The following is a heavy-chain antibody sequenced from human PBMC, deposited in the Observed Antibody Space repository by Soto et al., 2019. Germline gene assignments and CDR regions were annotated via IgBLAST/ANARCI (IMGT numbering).Heavy chain of an antibody. J-gene: IGHJ3*02. CDR2: INPSGGST. V-gene: IGHV1-46*01. CDR1: GYTFTSYY. Sequence: ASVKVSCKASGYTFTSYYMHWVRQAPGQGLEWMGIINPSGGSTSYAQKFQGRVTVTRDTSTSTVYMELSSLRSEDTAVYYCASPAYGGNGNDAFDIWGQGTMVTVSS. D-gene: IGHD4-17*01. CDR3: ASPAYGGNGNDAFDI.